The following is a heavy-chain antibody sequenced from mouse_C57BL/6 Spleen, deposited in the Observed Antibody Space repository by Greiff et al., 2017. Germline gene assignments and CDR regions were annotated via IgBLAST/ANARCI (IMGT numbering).Heavy chain of an antibody. J-gene: IGHJ4*01. CDR3: ARGGRYYAMDY. CDR2: IDPNSGGT. Sequence: QVQLKQPGAELVKPGASVKLSCKASGYTFTSYWMHWVKQRPGRGLEWIGRIDPNSGGTKYNEKFKSKATLTVDKPSSTAYMQLSSLTSEDSAVYYCARGGRYYAMDYWGQGTSVTVSS. CDR1: GYTFTSYW. V-gene: IGHV1-72*01.